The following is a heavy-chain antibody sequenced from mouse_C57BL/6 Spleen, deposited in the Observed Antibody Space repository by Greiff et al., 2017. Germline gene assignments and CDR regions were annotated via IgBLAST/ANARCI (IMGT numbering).Heavy chain of an antibody. V-gene: IGHV1-15*01. CDR2: IDPETGGT. CDR3: TTTGTGGVDN. CDR1: GYTFTDYE. D-gene: IGHD4-1*02. Sequence: QVQLQQSGAELVRPGASVTLSCKASGYTFTDYEMNWVKQTPVHGLEWIGAIDPETGGTAYNQKFKGKAILTADKSSSTAYMELRSLTSEDSAVYYCTTTGTGGVDNWDQGTALTVSS. J-gene: IGHJ2*01.